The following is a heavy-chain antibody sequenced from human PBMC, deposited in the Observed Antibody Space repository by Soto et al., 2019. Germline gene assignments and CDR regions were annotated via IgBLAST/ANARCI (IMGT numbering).Heavy chain of an antibody. J-gene: IGHJ4*02. Sequence: QVQLQESGPGLVKPSETLSLTCTVSGGSISNYYWSWIRQPPGKGLEWIGYIYYSGSINYNPSLKSRVTISEDTSKNQFSLKMSSVTAADTAVYYCAREIAVAGTNYFDYWGQGTLVTVSS. D-gene: IGHD6-19*01. CDR3: AREIAVAGTNYFDY. CDR2: IYYSGSI. CDR1: GGSISNYY. V-gene: IGHV4-59*01.